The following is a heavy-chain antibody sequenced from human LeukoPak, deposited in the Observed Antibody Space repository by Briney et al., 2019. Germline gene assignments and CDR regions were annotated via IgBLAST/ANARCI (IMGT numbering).Heavy chain of an antibody. CDR1: GYTLTELS. Sequence: ASVKVSCKVSGYTLTELSMHWVRQAPGKGLEWMGGFDPEDGETIYAQKFQGRVTMTEDTSTDTAYMELSSLRSEDTAVYYCATASSNLVLMVYRYFDLRGRGTLVTVSS. V-gene: IGHV1-24*01. D-gene: IGHD2-8*01. CDR3: ATASSNLVLMVYRYFDL. CDR2: FDPEDGET. J-gene: IGHJ2*01.